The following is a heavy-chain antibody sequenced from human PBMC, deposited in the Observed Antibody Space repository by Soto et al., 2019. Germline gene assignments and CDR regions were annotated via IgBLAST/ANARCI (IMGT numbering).Heavy chain of an antibody. V-gene: IGHV4-34*01. CDR3: ARGKSSGPLYYFDT. Sequence: SETLSLTCGVYNGSFSDYFWNWIRQPPGKGLEWIGEIKESGFATYNPSLKRRVTMSVDTANNQFSLKVASVTAADTAVYYCARGKSSGPLYYFDTWGQGTLVTVSS. J-gene: IGHJ4*02. CDR2: IKESGFA. D-gene: IGHD6-19*01. CDR1: NGSFSDYF.